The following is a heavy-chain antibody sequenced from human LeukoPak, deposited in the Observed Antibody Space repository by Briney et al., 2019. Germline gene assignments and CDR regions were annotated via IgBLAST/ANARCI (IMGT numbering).Heavy chain of an antibody. D-gene: IGHD6-19*01. CDR3: ARGWYYFDY. J-gene: IGHJ4*02. Sequence: ASETLSLTCTVSGGSISSYYWSWIRQPPGKGLEWIGYIYNSESTNYNPSLKSRVTISGDTSRNQVSLKLRSVTPEDTAVYFCARGWYYFDYWGQGTLVTVSS. CDR2: IYNSEST. V-gene: IGHV4-59*12. CDR1: GGSISSYY.